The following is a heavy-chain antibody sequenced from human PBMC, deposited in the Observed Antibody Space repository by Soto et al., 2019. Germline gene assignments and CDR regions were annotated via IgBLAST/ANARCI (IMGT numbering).Heavy chain of an antibody. CDR3: TTLDSGRYSLYAFDI. CDR1: GFTFSNAW. J-gene: IGHJ3*02. Sequence: GGSLRLSCAASGFTFSNAWMSWVRQAPGKGLEWVGRIKSKTDGGTTDYAAPVKGRFTISRDDSKNTLYLQMNSLKTEDTTVYYCTTLDSGRYSLYAFDIWGQGTMVTVSS. CDR2: IKSKTDGGTT. V-gene: IGHV3-15*01. D-gene: IGHD1-26*01.